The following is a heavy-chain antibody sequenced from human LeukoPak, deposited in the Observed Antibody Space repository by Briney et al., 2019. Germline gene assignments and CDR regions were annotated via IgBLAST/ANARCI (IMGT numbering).Heavy chain of an antibody. J-gene: IGHJ6*02. Sequence: SETLSLTCAVYGGSFSGYYWSWIRQPPGKGLEWIGEINHSGSTNYNPSLKCRVTISVDTSKNQFSLKLSSVTAADTAVYYCARGRRDGYNDYGMDVWGQGTTVTVSS. V-gene: IGHV4-34*01. D-gene: IGHD5-24*01. CDR1: GGSFSGYY. CDR3: ARGRRDGYNDYGMDV. CDR2: INHSGST.